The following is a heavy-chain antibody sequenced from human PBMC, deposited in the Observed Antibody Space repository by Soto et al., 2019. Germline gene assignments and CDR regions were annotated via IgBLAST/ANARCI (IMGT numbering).Heavy chain of an antibody. CDR1: GFSFSNAW. CDR3: TSFSYNTMIVVRFDY. V-gene: IGHV3-15*07. CDR2: IKSKTDGGTT. D-gene: IGHD3-22*01. J-gene: IGHJ4*01. Sequence: GGSLRLSCAASGFSFSNAWINWFRQAPGKGLEWVGRIKSKTDGGTTDYAAPVKGRFAISRDDSKNMVYLQMNSLKTEDTGIYYCTSFSYNTMIVVRFDYCGHGTPVTVS.